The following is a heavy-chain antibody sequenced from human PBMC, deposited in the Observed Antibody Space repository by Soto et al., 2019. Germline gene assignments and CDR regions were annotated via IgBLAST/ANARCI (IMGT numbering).Heavy chain of an antibody. D-gene: IGHD2-2*01. CDR3: ARQNCISTSCYRGNWFDP. CDR1: GGSISSSSYY. J-gene: IGHJ5*02. CDR2: IYYSGST. Sequence: PSETLSLTCTVSGGSISSSSYYWGWIRQPPGKGLEWIGSIYYSGSTYYNPSLKSRVTISVDTSKNQFSLKLSSVTAADTAVYYCARQNCISTSCYRGNWFDPWGQGTLVTAPQ. V-gene: IGHV4-39*01.